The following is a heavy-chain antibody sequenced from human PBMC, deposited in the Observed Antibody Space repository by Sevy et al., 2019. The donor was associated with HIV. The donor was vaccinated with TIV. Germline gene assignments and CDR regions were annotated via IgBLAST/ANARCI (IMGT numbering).Heavy chain of an antibody. D-gene: IGHD6-19*01. Sequence: GGSLRLSCAASGFTISSNYMSWVRQAPGKGLEWVSVIYSDGKTFYADSVQDRFTISRDNSKNTLYLQMNSLRAEDTAVYYCAGWSSAWTLFDYWGQGTLVTVSS. CDR3: AGWSSAWTLFDY. CDR2: IYSDGKT. J-gene: IGHJ4*02. CDR1: GFTISSNY. V-gene: IGHV3-66*01.